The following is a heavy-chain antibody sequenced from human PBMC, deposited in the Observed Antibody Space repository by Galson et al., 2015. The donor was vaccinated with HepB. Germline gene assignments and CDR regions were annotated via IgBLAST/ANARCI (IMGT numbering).Heavy chain of an antibody. CDR2: IYPGDSDT. J-gene: IGHJ2*01. D-gene: IGHD4-23*01. CDR3: ARPHDYGGLDYWYFDL. V-gene: IGHV5-51*01. Sequence: QSGAEVKKPGESLKISCKGSGYSFTSYWIGWVRQMPGKGLEWMGIIYPGDSDTRYSPSFQGQVTISADKSISTAYLQWSSLKASDTAMYYCARPHDYGGLDYWYFDLWGRGTLVTVSS. CDR1: GYSFTSYW.